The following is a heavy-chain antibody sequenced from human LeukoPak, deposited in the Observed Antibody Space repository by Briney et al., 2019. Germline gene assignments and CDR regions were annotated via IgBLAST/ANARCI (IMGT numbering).Heavy chain of an antibody. V-gene: IGHV3-48*04. CDR1: GFTFSSYS. CDR2: ISSSSITI. CDR3: ARDRGGSYSAIDY. Sequence: GGSLRLSCAASGFTFSSYSLNWVRQAPGKGLEWVSFISSSSITIYYADSVKGRFTISRDNAEKSLYLQMNSLRADDTAVYYCARDRGGSYSAIDYWGQGTLVTVSS. J-gene: IGHJ4*02. D-gene: IGHD2-15*01.